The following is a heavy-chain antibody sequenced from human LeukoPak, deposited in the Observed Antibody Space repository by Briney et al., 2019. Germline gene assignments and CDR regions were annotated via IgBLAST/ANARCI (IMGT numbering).Heavy chain of an antibody. D-gene: IGHD6-13*01. J-gene: IGHJ4*02. CDR3: ARGIADPYSFDS. Sequence: SETLSLTCAVYGGSFSGYYWSWIRQPPGKGLEWIGEINHSGSTNYSPSLKSRVTMSVDKSKNQFSLNLSSVTAADTAVYYCARGIADPYSFDSWGQGTLVTVSS. CDR2: INHSGST. V-gene: IGHV4-34*01. CDR1: GGSFSGYY.